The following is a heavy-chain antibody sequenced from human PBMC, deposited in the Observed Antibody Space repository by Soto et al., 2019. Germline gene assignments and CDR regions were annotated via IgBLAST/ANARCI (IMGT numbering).Heavy chain of an antibody. CDR1: GFTFSNYD. J-gene: IGHJ4*02. V-gene: IGHV3-23*01. CDR2: IGGSGDRT. D-gene: IGHD4-17*01. Sequence: EVQLLDSGGGLVQPGGSLRLSCAASGFTFSNYDMTWVRQAPGKGLEWVSRIGGSGDRTYYADSVKGRFTISRDNSTNTLYLQMNSLRAEDTAMYYCAKVPLRPSNFDYWGQGALVTVSS. CDR3: AKVPLRPSNFDY.